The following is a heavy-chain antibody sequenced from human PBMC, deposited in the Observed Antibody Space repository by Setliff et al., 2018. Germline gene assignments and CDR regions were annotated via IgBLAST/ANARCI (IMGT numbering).Heavy chain of an antibody. CDR3: ARTDGTNLGYFDN. J-gene: IGHJ4*02. D-gene: IGHD2-8*01. CDR2: INQRESAK. V-gene: IGHV3-7*03. CDR1: GFIFNNFW. Sequence: GESLKISCSASGFIFNNFWMSWVRQAPGKGLEWVANINQRESAKLYVDSVKGRFTISRDNAENSLYLQMTSLRAEDTAVYYCARTDGTNLGYFDNWGQGTLVTISS.